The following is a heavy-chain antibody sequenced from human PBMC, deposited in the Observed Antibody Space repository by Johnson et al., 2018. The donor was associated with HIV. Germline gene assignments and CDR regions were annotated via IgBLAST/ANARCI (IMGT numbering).Heavy chain of an antibody. V-gene: IGHV3-66*01. Sequence: VQLVESGGGLVQPGGSLRLSCAASGFTVSGNYMNWVRQAPGKGLEWVSVIYSGGTTYYADSVKGRFTISRDTSKNTLYLQMSSLRAEDTAVYYCARESASSGRYSGALDFWGQGTMVTVSS. CDR2: IYSGGTT. J-gene: IGHJ3*01. CDR1: GFTVSGNY. D-gene: IGHD1-26*01. CDR3: ARESASSGRYSGALDF.